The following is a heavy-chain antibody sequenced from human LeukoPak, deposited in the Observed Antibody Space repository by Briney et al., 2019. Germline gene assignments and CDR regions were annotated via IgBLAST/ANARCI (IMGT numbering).Heavy chain of an antibody. CDR2: IYHSGST. Sequence: SETLSLTCTVSGYSISSGYYWGWIRQPPGKGLEWIGSIYHSGSTYYNPSLKSRVTISVDTSKNQFSLKLSSVTAADTAVYYCARGRRDTAMIIYYYYYYMDVWGKGTTVTISS. CDR1: GYSISSGYY. D-gene: IGHD5-18*01. V-gene: IGHV4-38-2*02. J-gene: IGHJ6*03. CDR3: ARGRRDTAMIIYYYYYYMDV.